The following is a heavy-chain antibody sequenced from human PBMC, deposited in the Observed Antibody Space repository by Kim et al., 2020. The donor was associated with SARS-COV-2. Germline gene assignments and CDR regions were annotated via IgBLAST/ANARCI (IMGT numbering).Heavy chain of an antibody. V-gene: IGHV7-4-1*02. CDR2: INTNTGNP. Sequence: ASVKVSCKASGYTFTSYAMNWVRQAPGQGLEWMGWINTNTGNPTYAQGFTGRFVFSLDTSVSTAYLQISSLKAEDTAVYYCARGLRVVTVAAHDAFDIWGQGTMVTVSS. J-gene: IGHJ3*02. CDR3: ARGLRVVTVAAHDAFDI. D-gene: IGHD4-4*01. CDR1: GYTFTSYA.